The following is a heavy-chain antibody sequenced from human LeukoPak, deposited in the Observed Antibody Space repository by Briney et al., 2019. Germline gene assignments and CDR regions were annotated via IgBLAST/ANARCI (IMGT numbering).Heavy chain of an antibody. V-gene: IGHV3-11*06. D-gene: IGHD3-16*01. CDR1: GFTFSDYY. J-gene: IGHJ4*02. CDR2: INSGSTNT. Sequence: GGSLRLSCAASGFTFSDYYMSWIRQAPGKGLEWVSFINSGSTNTNHADSVKGRFTISRDNSKNTLYLQMNSLRAEDTAVYYCAKLGISDGIDYWGQGTLVTVSS. CDR3: AKLGISDGIDY.